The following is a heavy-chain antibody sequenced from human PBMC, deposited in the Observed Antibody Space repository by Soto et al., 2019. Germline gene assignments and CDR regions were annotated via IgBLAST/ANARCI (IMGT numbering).Heavy chain of an antibody. Sequence: EVQLVESGGGLVQPGGSLRLSCAAPEFTFNNYWMHWVRQVPGKGLEWVSRINTDGSTTNYADSVMGRFTISRDNADNTVYLQMNSLRAEDTAVYYCARGIYLKYGLGVWGQGATVTVSS. D-gene: IGHD3-16*02. V-gene: IGHV3-74*01. J-gene: IGHJ6*02. CDR2: INTDGSTT. CDR3: ARGIYLKYGLGV. CDR1: EFTFNNYW.